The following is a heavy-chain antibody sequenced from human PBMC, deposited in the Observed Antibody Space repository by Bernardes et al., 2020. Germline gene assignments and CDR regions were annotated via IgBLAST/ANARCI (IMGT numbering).Heavy chain of an antibody. V-gene: IGHV3-7*03. CDR1: GFTFSSYY. D-gene: IGHD2-15*01. J-gene: IGHJ5*02. CDR2: IKQDGSEK. CDR3: ARDRWWFDP. Sequence: GSLRLSCVASGFTFSSYYMSWVRQAPGKGPEWVANIKQDGSEKDYVDSVKGRFTVSRDNAKKSLYLEMNSLRAEDTAVYYCARDRWWFDPWGQGTLVTVSS.